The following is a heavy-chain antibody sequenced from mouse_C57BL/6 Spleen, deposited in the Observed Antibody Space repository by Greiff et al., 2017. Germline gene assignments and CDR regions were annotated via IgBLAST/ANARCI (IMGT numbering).Heavy chain of an antibody. V-gene: IGHV5-12*01. CDR1: GFTFSDYY. CDR3: ARYDYDGDYFDY. D-gene: IGHD2-4*01. Sequence: EVQLQESGGGLVQPGGSLKLSCAASGFTFSDYYMYWVRQTPEKRLEWVAYISNGGGSTYYPDTVKGRFTISRDNAKNTLYLQMSRLKSEDTAMYYCARYDYDGDYFDYWGQGTTLTVSS. J-gene: IGHJ2*01. CDR2: ISNGGGST.